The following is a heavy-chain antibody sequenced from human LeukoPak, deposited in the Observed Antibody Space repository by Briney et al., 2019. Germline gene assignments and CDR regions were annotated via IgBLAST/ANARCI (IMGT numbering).Heavy chain of an antibody. CDR1: SGPIDSYY. V-gene: IGHV4-59*08. CDR2: IYYTGST. CDR3: ARGPYSYDSSGAFDI. J-gene: IGHJ3*02. Sequence: SETLSLTCSVSSGPIDSYYWSWIRQPPGKGLEWIGSIYYTGSTNYSPSLRSRVTISVDTSKNQFSLKLSSVTAADTAVYFCARGPYSYDSSGAFDIWGQGTMVTVSS. D-gene: IGHD3-22*01.